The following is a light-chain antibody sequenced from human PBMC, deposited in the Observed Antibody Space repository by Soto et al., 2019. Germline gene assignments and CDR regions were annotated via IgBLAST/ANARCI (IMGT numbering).Light chain of an antibody. CDR2: RNN. J-gene: IGLJ3*02. CDR3: ATWDDGLYGPV. CDR1: RSNIGSNP. Sequence: QSVLTQPPSASGTPGQRVTISCSGSRSNIGSNPVQWYLQLPGTAPKLLIYRNNERPSVVPDRFSGSKSGTSASLAISGLQSEDEAEYHCATWDDGLYGPVFGGGTKVTVL. V-gene: IGLV1-44*01.